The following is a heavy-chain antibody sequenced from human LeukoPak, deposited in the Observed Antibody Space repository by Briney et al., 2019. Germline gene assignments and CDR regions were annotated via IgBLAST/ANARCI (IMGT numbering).Heavy chain of an antibody. CDR1: GGSISSYY. Sequence: PSETLSLTCTVSGGSISSYYWSWLRQPAGKGLEWIGRIYTSGSSKYNPSLKSRVTISVDTSKNQFSLKLSSVTAADTAVYYCARYDVGWYYFDYWGQGTLVTVSS. V-gene: IGHV4-4*07. J-gene: IGHJ4*02. CDR3: ARYDVGWYYFDY. CDR2: IYTSGSS. D-gene: IGHD6-19*01.